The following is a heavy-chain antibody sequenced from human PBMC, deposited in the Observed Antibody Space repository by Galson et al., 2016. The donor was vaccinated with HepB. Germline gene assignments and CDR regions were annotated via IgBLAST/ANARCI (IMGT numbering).Heavy chain of an antibody. J-gene: IGHJ4*02. CDR1: GFTFSNYD. Sequence: SLRLSCAASGFTFSNYDMNWVRQAPGKGLEWVAVISDGGSSTYYADSVKGRFTISRDNSKNTLYLQMNSQRAEDKAAYYCAKDVVSGSDFPLYFDYWGQGTLVTVSS. D-gene: IGHD1-26*01. CDR3: AKDVVSGSDFPLYFDY. CDR2: ISDGGSST. V-gene: IGHV3-30*18.